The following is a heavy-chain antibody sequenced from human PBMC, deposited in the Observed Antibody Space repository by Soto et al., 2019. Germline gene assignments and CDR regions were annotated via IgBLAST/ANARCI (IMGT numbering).Heavy chain of an antibody. V-gene: IGHV1-69*13. CDR1: GGTFSSYA. CDR2: IIPIFGTA. CDR3: ARDHGGNESG. D-gene: IGHD2-15*01. J-gene: IGHJ4*02. Sequence: GASVKVSCKASGGTFSSYAISWVPQAPGQGPEWMGGIIPIFGTANYAQKFQGRVTITADESTSTAYMELSSPRSEDTAVYYCARDHGGNESGWGQGTLVTVSS.